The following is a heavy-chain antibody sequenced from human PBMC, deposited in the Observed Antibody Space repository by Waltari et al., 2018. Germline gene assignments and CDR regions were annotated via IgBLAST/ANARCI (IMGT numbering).Heavy chain of an antibody. D-gene: IGHD3-10*01. CDR3: ASGRNVGSGSYYLFVGMDV. CDR1: GGTFSSYA. J-gene: IGHJ6*02. V-gene: IGHV1-69*08. Sequence: QVQLVQSGAEVKKPGSSVKVSCKASGGTFSSYAISWVRQAPGQGLEWMGRIIPIFGTANYAQKFQGRVTITADKSTSTAYMELSSLRSEDTAVYYCASGRNVGSGSYYLFVGMDVWGQGTTVTVSS. CDR2: IIPIFGTA.